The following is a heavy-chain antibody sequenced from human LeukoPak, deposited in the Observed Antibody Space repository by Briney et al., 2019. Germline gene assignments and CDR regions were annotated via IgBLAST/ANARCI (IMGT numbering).Heavy chain of an antibody. J-gene: IGHJ4*02. Sequence: PSETLSLTCTVSGGSISSSSYYWGWIRQPPGKGLEWIGSIYYSGSTYYSPSLKSRVTISVDTSKNQFSLKLSSVTAADTAVYYCARGRTGIRGYSYGRSFDYWGQGTLVTVSS. V-gene: IGHV4-39*07. D-gene: IGHD5-18*01. CDR2: IYYSGST. CDR1: GGSISSSSYY. CDR3: ARGRTGIRGYSYGRSFDY.